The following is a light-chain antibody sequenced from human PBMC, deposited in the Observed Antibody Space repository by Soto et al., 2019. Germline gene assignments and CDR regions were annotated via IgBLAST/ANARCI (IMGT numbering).Light chain of an antibody. CDR3: CAYAGSDTLI. CDR1: SSDVGSSNY. Sequence: QSAPTQPRSVSGSPGQTVTISCTGSSSDVGSSNYMSWYQQHPGEAPKLVIYDVAQRPSGVPDRLSGSRSGKTASLTISGLQPDDEADYYCCAYAGSDTLIFGSGTKLTAL. CDR2: DVA. V-gene: IGLV2-11*01. J-gene: IGLJ1*01.